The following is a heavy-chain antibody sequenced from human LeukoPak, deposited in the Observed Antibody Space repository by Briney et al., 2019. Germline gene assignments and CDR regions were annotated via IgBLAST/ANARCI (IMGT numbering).Heavy chain of an antibody. CDR3: ARVRKLSLDAFDI. CDR1: EFSFSTYG. V-gene: IGHV3-30*04. CDR2: ISNDGNKQ. Sequence: GRSLRLSCVASEFSFSTYGLHWVRQAPGKGLQWVAFISNDGNKQYYADSVKGRLFTISRDNSKNTLYLQMNSLRAEDTAVYYCARVRKLSLDAFDIWGQGTMVTVSS. D-gene: IGHD3-16*02. J-gene: IGHJ3*02.